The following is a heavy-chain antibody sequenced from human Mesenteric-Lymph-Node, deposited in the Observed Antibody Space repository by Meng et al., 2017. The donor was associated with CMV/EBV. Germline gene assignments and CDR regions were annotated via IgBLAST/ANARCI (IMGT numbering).Heavy chain of an antibody. CDR3: ARDSFPPDY. CDR1: GGSISGYY. V-gene: IGHV4-59*01. D-gene: IGHD2-21*01. Sequence: SETLSLTCTVSGGSISGYYWSWIRQPPGKGLEWIGYIYDSGSTNYNPSLKSRVTISVDTSKNQLSLNLNSVTAADTAVYYCARDSFPPDYWGQGALVTVSS. CDR2: IYDSGST. J-gene: IGHJ4*02.